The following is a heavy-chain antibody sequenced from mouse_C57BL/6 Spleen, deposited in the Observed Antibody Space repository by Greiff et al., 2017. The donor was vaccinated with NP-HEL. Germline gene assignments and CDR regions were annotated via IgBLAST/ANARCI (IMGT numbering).Heavy chain of an antibody. CDR3: ARGEGLRTSHLDY. Sequence: HVQLQQSGAELVRPGSSVKLSCKASGYTFTGYWMHWVKQRPIQGLEWIGNIDPSDSETHYNQKFKDKATLTVDKSSSTAYMQLSSLTSEDSAVYYCARGEGLRTSHLDYWGQGTTLTVSS. V-gene: IGHV1-52*01. D-gene: IGHD2-4*01. CDR1: GYTFTGYW. J-gene: IGHJ2*01. CDR2: IDPSDSET.